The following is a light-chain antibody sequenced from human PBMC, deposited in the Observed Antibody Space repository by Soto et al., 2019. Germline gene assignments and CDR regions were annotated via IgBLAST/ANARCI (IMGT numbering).Light chain of an antibody. J-gene: IGKJ1*01. CDR2: KAS. CDR3: RQDSGKWT. V-gene: IGKV1-5*03. Sequence: DIQMTQSPSTLSASVGDRVTITCRASQSISSWLAWYQQKPGTAPNLLIYKASTLQSGVPSRFSGCGAETGSTLSIWSPQPHHCATHYCRQDSGKWTLGQGKKV. CDR1: QSISSW.